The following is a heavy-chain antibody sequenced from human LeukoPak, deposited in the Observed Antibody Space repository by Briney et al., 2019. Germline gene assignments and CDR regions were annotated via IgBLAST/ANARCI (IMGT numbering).Heavy chain of an antibody. V-gene: IGHV4-30-4*01. CDR1: GGSISSGDYY. CDR2: IYYSGST. J-gene: IGHJ3*02. D-gene: IGHD3-22*01. CDR3: ARSNYDSSGYHGAFDI. Sequence: SETLSLTCTVSGGSISSGDYYWSWIRQPPGKGLEWIGYIYYSGSTYYNPSLKSRVTISVDTSKNQFSLKLSSVTAADTAVYYCARSNYDSSGYHGAFDIWGQGTMVTVSS.